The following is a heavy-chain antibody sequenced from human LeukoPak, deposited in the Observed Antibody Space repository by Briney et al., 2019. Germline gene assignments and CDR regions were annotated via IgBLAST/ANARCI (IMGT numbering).Heavy chain of an antibody. D-gene: IGHD3-16*02. V-gene: IGHV3-7*01. J-gene: IGHJ4*02. CDR1: GFTFSSYW. Sequence: GGSLRLSCAASGFTFSSYWMSWVRQAPGKGLEWVANIKQDGSEKYYVDSVKGRFTISRDNAKNSLYLQMNSLRAEDTAVYYCARAHHRRVYDYVWGSYPYWGQGTPVTVSS. CDR3: ARAHHRRVYDYVWGSYPY. CDR2: IKQDGSEK.